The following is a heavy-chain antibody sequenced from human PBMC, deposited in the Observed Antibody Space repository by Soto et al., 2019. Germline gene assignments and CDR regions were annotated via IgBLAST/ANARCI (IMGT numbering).Heavy chain of an antibody. CDR2: VDYSGST. CDR3: AVWLGKVPSWFDP. D-gene: IGHD3-10*01. CDR1: GGSISSYD. J-gene: IGHJ5*02. Sequence: PLELMCLRCSVLGGSISSYDWSRITQQPGKGVEWIGYVDYSGSTNYNGSLQSRVTISVDTSKNQFSLKLSSVPAADTAVYYCAVWLGKVPSWFDPGGQGTLVTGSS. V-gene: IGHV4-59*01.